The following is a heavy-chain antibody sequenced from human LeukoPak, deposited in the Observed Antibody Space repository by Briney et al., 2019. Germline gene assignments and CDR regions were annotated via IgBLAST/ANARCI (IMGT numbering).Heavy chain of an antibody. CDR3: AKESLTIAIYYMDV. CDR2: IRYDGSRK. J-gene: IGHJ4*02. Sequence: GGSLRLSCAASGFTFSTYGMHWVRQAPGKGLEWVSFIRYDGSRKYYADSVKGRFTISRDNSKNTLYLQMNSLRAEDTAVYYCAKESLTIAIYYMDVWGQGTLVTVSS. CDR1: GFTFSTYG. D-gene: IGHD3-9*01. V-gene: IGHV3-30*02.